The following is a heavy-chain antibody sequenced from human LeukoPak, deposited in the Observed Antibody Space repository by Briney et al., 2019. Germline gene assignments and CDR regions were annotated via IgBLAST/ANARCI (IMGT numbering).Heavy chain of an antibody. Sequence: SETLSLTCTVSGGSISSSSYYWGWIRQPPGKGLEWIGSIYYSGSTYYNPSLKSRVTISVDTSKNQFSLKLSSVTAADTAVYYCAREVAVGATRRPLTYYYYYYYMDVGGKGTTVTVSS. D-gene: IGHD1-26*01. V-gene: IGHV4-39*07. CDR2: IYYSGST. CDR1: GGSISSSSYY. J-gene: IGHJ6*03. CDR3: AREVAVGATRRPLTYYYYYYYMDV.